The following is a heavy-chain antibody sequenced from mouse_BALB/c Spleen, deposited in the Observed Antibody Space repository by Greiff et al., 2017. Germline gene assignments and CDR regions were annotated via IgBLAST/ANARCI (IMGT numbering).Heavy chain of an antibody. Sequence: EVQLVESGGGLVQPGGSLKLSCAASGFTFSSYAMSWVRQSPEKRLEWVAEISSGGSYTYYPDTVTGRFTISRDNAKNTLYLEMSSLRSEDTAMYYCARSLYYDYPWFAYWGQGTLVTVSA. CDR1: GFTFSSYA. CDR3: ARSLYYDYPWFAY. D-gene: IGHD2-4*01. J-gene: IGHJ3*01. CDR2: ISSGGSYT. V-gene: IGHV5-9-4*01.